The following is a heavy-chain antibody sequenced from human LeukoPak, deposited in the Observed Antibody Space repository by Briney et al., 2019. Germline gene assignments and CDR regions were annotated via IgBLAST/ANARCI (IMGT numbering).Heavy chain of an antibody. CDR2: ISSSTSSI. V-gene: IGHV3-21*01. D-gene: IGHD3-22*01. CDR3: ARATYYYDSSGYYLDY. Sequence: GGSLRLSCAASGFTFSSYNMNWVRQAPGKGLEWVSSISSSTSSIYYADSVKGRFTISRDNATNSLYLQMNSLRAEDTAVYYCARATYYYDSSGYYLDYWGQGTLVTVSS. J-gene: IGHJ4*02. CDR1: GFTFSSYN.